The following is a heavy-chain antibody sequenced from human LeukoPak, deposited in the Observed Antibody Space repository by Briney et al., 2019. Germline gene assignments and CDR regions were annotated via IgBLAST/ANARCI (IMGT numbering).Heavy chain of an antibody. V-gene: IGHV3-48*03. CDR1: GFTFSSYE. D-gene: IGHD2-2*01. J-gene: IGHJ6*04. Sequence: QPGGSLRLSCAASGFTFSSYEMNWVRQAPGKGLEWVSYISSSGSTIYYADSAKGRFTISRDNAKNSLYLQMNSLRAEDTAVYYCARAEDIVVVPALPDVWGKGTTVTISS. CDR3: ARAEDIVVVPALPDV. CDR2: ISSSGSTI.